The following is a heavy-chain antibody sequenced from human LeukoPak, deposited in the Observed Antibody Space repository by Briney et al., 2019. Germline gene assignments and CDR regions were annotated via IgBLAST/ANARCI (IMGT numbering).Heavy chain of an antibody. Sequence: SETLSLTCTVSGGSISSYYWSWIRQPPGKGLEWIVYIYTRGSTNYNPSLKSRVTISVDTSKNQFSLKLSSVTAADTAVYYCARLGQQLARYYYYYYMDVWGKGTTVTVSS. CDR2: IYTRGST. CDR3: ARLGQQLARYYYYYYMDV. V-gene: IGHV4-4*09. CDR1: GGSISSYY. D-gene: IGHD6-13*01. J-gene: IGHJ6*03.